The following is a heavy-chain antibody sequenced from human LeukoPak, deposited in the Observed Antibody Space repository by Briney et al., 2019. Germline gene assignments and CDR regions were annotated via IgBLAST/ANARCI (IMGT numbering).Heavy chain of an antibody. V-gene: IGHV1-3*01. CDR1: GYTFTSYA. J-gene: IGHJ3*02. CDR2: INAGNGNT. CDR3: AGRSSGFTRGAFDI. D-gene: IGHD6-19*01. Sequence: ASVKVSCKASGYTFTSYAMHWVRQAPGQRLEWMGWINAGNGNTKYSQKFQGRVTITRDTSASTAYMELSSLRSEDTAVYYCAGRSSGFTRGAFDIWGQGTMVTVSS.